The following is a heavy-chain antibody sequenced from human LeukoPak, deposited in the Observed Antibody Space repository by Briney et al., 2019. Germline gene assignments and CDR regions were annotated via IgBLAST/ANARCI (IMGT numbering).Heavy chain of an antibody. Sequence: ASVKVSCKASGHTFTGYYMHWVRQAPGQGLEWMGRINPNSGGTNYAQKFQGRVTMTRDTSISTAYMELSRLRSDDTAVYYCASPTYYYDSSGPHGAFDIWGQGTMVTVSS. J-gene: IGHJ3*02. D-gene: IGHD3-22*01. CDR3: ASPTYYYDSSGPHGAFDI. CDR1: GHTFTGYY. CDR2: INPNSGGT. V-gene: IGHV1-2*06.